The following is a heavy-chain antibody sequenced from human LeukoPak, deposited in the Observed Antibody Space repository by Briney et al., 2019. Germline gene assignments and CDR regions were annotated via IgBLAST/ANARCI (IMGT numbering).Heavy chain of an antibody. Sequence: PSETLSLTCTVSGGSISSSSYYWSWIRQPAGKGLEWIGRIYTSGSTNYNPSLKSRVTISVDTSKNQFSLKLSSVTAADTAVYYCARVDTVEVVGANWYFDLWGRGTLVTVSS. D-gene: IGHD1-26*01. V-gene: IGHV4-61*02. CDR3: ARVDTVEVVGANWYFDL. CDR1: GGSISSSSYY. CDR2: IYTSGST. J-gene: IGHJ2*01.